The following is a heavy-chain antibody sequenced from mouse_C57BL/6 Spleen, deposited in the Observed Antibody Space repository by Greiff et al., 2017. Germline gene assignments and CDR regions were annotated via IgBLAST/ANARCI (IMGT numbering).Heavy chain of an antibody. CDR1: GFNIKDDY. CDR2: IDPENGDT. V-gene: IGHV14-4*01. CDR3: TTRRGSRDY. D-gene: IGHD1-1*01. Sequence: EVKLQQSGAELVRPGASVKLSCTASGFNIKDDYMHWVKQRPEQGLEWIGWIDPENGDTEYASKFQGKATITADTSSNTAYLQLSSLTSEDTAVYYCTTRRGSRDYWGQGTTLTVSS. J-gene: IGHJ2*01.